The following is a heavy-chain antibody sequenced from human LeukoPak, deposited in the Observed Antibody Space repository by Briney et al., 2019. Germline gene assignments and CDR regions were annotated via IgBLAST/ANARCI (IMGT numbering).Heavy chain of an antibody. CDR3: ARGGSTGYYTFGVGY. D-gene: IGHD3/OR15-3a*01. V-gene: IGHV4-61*02. CDR1: GGSISSGSYY. J-gene: IGHJ4*02. Sequence: SETLSLTCTVSGGSISSGSYYWSWIRQPAGKGLEWIGRIYTSGSTNYNPSLKSRVTISVDTSKNQFSLKLSSVTAADTAVYYCARGGSTGYYTFGVGYWGQGTLVTVSS. CDR2: IYTSGST.